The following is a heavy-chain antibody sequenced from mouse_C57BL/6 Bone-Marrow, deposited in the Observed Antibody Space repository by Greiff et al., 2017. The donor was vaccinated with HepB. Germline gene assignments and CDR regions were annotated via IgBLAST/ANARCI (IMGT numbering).Heavy chain of an antibody. CDR2: ISYDGSN. V-gene: IGHV3-6*01. D-gene: IGHD3-3*01. Sequence: EVKLMESGPGLVKPSQSLSLTCSVTGYSITSGYYWNWIRQFPGNKLEWMGYISYDGSNNYNPSLKNRISITRDTSKNQFFLKLNSVTTEDTATYYCARGGHHGAYWGQGTLVTVSA. J-gene: IGHJ3*01. CDR1: GYSITSGYY. CDR3: ARGGHHGAY.